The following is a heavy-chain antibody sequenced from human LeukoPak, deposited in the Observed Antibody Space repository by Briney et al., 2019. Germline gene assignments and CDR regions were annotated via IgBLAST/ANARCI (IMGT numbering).Heavy chain of an antibody. V-gene: IGHV4-59*08. CDR2: INFSGTT. J-gene: IGHJ5*02. CDR1: GDSINAYY. CDR3: ARRRAEGGSNGHYTWFDP. Sequence: KPSETLSLTCTVSGDSINAYYWGWIRQPPGKGLEWIGYINFSGTTKYKPSLESRVTISVDTSKNQFSLKLSSVTAADKAVYYCARRRAEGGSNGHYTWFDPWGQGILVTVPS. D-gene: IGHD6-13*01.